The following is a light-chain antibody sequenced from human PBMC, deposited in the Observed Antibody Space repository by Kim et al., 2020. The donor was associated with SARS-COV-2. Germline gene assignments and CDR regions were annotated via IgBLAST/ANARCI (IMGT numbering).Light chain of an antibody. CDR1: SLRSYY. Sequence: WGQTVRSTCRENSLRSYYASWYQQKPGQAPVLVIYGKTNRPSGIPDRFSGSSSGNTASLTITGAQAEDEADYYCNARDSSGNHLVFGGGTQLTVL. J-gene: IGLJ3*02. CDR2: GKT. V-gene: IGLV3-19*01. CDR3: NARDSSGNHLV.